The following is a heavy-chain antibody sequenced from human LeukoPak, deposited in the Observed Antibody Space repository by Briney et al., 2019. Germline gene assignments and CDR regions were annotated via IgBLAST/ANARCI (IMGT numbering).Heavy chain of an antibody. CDR3: AKWAVSGRGFDY. D-gene: IGHD6-19*01. V-gene: IGHV3-33*05. J-gene: IGHJ4*02. Sequence: GGSLRLSCAASGFTFRDYGMQWVRQAPGKGLEWVAVVSYDGGTTFYADSVKGRFTISRDNSKNTLDLQMNSLRAEDTAVYYCAKWAVSGRGFDYWGQGTLVTVSS. CDR2: VSYDGGTT. CDR1: GFTFRDYG.